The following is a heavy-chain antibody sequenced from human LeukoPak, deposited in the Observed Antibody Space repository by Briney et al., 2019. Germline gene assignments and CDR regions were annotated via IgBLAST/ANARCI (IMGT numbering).Heavy chain of an antibody. CDR3: AREITYYDFWSGYKSDNN. Sequence: GGSLRLSCAASGFTFSSYSMNWVRQAPGKGLEWVSSISSSSSYIYYADSVKGRFTISRDNAKNSLYLQMNSLRAEDTAVYYCAREITYYDFWSGYKSDNNWGQGTLVTVSS. CDR1: GFTFSSYS. J-gene: IGHJ4*02. CDR2: ISSSSSYI. V-gene: IGHV3-21*01. D-gene: IGHD3-3*01.